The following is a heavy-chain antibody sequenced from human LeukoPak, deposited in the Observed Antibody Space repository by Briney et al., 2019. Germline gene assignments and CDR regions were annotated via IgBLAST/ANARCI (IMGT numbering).Heavy chain of an antibody. CDR3: AKDRTCSSTSCHCDY. CDR1: GFTFSSYA. J-gene: IGHJ4*02. Sequence: PGGSLRLSCAASGFTFSSYAMSWVRQAPGKGLESVSAISGGGANTYYADSVKGRFTISRDNSKNTLYLQMNSLRAEDTAVYYCAKDRTCSSTSCHCDYWGQGTLVTVSS. CDR2: ISGGGANT. V-gene: IGHV3-23*01. D-gene: IGHD2-2*01.